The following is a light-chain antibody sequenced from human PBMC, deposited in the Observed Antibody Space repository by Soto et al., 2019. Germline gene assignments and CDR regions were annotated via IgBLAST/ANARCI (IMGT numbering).Light chain of an antibody. CDR3: QQYNTWPLT. V-gene: IGKV3-15*01. Sequence: EIVMTQSPATLSVSPGERATLSFRASQGVTTNLAWYQQKPGQPPRLLIYGASTRATGIPARFSGSGSGTEFTLTISSLQSEEFAVYYCQQYNTWPLTFGGGTKVEIK. J-gene: IGKJ4*01. CDR2: GAS. CDR1: QGVTTN.